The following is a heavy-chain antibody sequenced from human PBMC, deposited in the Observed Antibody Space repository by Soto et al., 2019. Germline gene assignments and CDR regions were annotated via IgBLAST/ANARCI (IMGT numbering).Heavy chain of an antibody. Sequence: GPSVKVSCKASGYTFTGYYMHWVRQAPGQGLEWMGWINPNSGGTNYAQKFQGRVTMTRDTSISTAYMELSRLRSDDTAVYYCAREGSSSASCYFDYWGQGTLVTVYS. CDR1: GYTFTGYY. CDR2: INPNSGGT. D-gene: IGHD6-6*01. J-gene: IGHJ4*02. CDR3: AREGSSSASCYFDY. V-gene: IGHV1-2*02.